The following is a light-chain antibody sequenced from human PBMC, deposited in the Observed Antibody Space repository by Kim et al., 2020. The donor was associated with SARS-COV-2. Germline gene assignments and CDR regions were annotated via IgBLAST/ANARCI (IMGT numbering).Light chain of an antibody. CDR2: SNM. CDR3: AAWDDSLNGVV. CDR1: SSNIGSNP. J-gene: IGLJ2*01. V-gene: IGLV1-44*01. Sequence: GQRVTISCSGSSSNIGSNPVIGCQQLPGTAPTLLIYSNMQRPSGVPDRFSGSKSGASASLAISGLQSEDEADYYCAAWDDSLNGVVFGGGTQLTVL.